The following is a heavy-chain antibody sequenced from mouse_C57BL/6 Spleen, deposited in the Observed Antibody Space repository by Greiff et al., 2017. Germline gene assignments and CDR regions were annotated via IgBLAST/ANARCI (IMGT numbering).Heavy chain of an antibody. D-gene: IGHD1-1*01. J-gene: IGHJ4*01. Sequence: VMLVESGPGLVQPSQSLSITCTVSGFSLTSYGVHWVRQSPGKGLEWLGVIWSGGSTDYNAAFISRLSISKDNSKSQVFFKMNSLQADDTAIYYCARNPITTVVAHYYAMDYWGQGTSVTVSS. CDR2: IWSGGST. CDR3: ARNPITTVVAHYYAMDY. CDR1: GFSLTSYG. V-gene: IGHV2-2*01.